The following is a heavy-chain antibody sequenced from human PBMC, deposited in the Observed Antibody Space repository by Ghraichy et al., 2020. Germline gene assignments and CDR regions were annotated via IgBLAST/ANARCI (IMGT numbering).Heavy chain of an antibody. CDR2: IKPDGSEE. CDR3: AKYGGSYYFDY. V-gene: IGHV3-7*03. J-gene: IGHJ4*02. D-gene: IGHD1-26*01. CDR1: GFTFSRSW. Sequence: GESLNISCAASGFTFSRSWMSWVRQAPGKGLEWVANIKPDGSEEYYVDSVKGRFTISRDNAKNSLYLQVNSLRAEDTGVYYCAKYGGSYYFDYWGQGTLVTVSS.